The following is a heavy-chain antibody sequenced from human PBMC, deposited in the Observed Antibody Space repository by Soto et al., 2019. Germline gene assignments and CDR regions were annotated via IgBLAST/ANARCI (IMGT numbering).Heavy chain of an antibody. CDR2: ISYDGSRT. D-gene: IGHD3-22*01. CDR1: GFIFSGSG. V-gene: IGHV3-30*03. CDR3: ARWVGGSMYDNSGKYDS. J-gene: IGHJ5*01. Sequence: QVQLVESGGGVVQPGRSLRLTCAASGFIFSGSGMHWVRQAPGKGLEWVALISYDGSRTYYADSVRDRFTISRDNGQNTLYLQMNSLRAKDTAVYFCARWVGGSMYDNSGKYDSWGQGTLVIVSS.